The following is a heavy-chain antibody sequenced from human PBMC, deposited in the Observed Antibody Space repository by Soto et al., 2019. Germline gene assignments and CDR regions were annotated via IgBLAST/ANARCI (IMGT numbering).Heavy chain of an antibody. CDR2: MFHSGST. CDR1: GYSINSGFY. J-gene: IGHJ4*02. CDR3: ANQRSREGYNCIEY. Sequence: SLTCAFSGYSINSGFYWGWTRPPPGKGLEWIGIMFHSGSTSYNPSLQSRVTISVDTSKNQVSLKLTSVTVADTAVYFCANQRSREGYNCIEYWGQGIQVPVS. V-gene: IGHV4-38-2*01. D-gene: IGHD5-12*01.